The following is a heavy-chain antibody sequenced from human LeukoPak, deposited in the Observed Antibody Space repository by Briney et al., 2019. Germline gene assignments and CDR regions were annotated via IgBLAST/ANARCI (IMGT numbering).Heavy chain of an antibody. CDR2: IYYSGST. CDR3: ARTPAIGSVKGWFDP. Sequence: SETLSLTCTVSGGSISSSSYYWGWIRQPPGKGLEWIGSIYYSGSTYYNPSLKSRVTISVDTSKNQFSLKLSSVTAADTAVYYCARTPAIGSVKGWFDPWGQGTLVTVSS. CDR1: GGSISSSSYY. V-gene: IGHV4-39*07. D-gene: IGHD3-10*01. J-gene: IGHJ5*02.